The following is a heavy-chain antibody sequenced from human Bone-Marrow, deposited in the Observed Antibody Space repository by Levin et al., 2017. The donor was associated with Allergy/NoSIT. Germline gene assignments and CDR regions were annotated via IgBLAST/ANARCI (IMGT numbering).Heavy chain of an antibody. J-gene: IGHJ6*03. D-gene: IGHD1-1*01. CDR1: GFTFSDFY. CDR3: ARDGNYMDV. CDR2: ITNTGHSV. Sequence: GESLKISCAASGFTFSDFYMTWIRQAPGKGLEWVSFITNTGHSVHYADSVKGRFTISRDNARNSLYLQMNSLRAEDTAVYFCARDGNYMDVWGKGTTVTVSS. V-gene: IGHV3-11*01.